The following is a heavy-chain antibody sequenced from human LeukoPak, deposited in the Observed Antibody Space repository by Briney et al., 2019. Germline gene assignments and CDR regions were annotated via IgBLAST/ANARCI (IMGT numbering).Heavy chain of an antibody. D-gene: IGHD6-13*01. CDR2: ISGDGGST. CDR1: GFTFDDYA. J-gene: IGHJ6*02. V-gene: IGHV3-43*02. Sequence: GGSLRLSCAASGFTFDDYAMHWVRQAPGKGLEWVSLISGDGGSTYYADSVKGRFTISRDNSQNSLYLQMNSLRTEDTALYYCAKVLSGAAAGTELPEVYYYYGMDVWGQGTTVTVSS. CDR3: AKVLSGAAAGTELPEVYYYYGMDV.